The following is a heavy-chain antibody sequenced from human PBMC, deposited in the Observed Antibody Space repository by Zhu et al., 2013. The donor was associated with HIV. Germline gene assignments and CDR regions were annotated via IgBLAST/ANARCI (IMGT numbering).Heavy chain of an antibody. Sequence: QVQLVQSGAEVKKPGASVKVSCKVSGYTLTELSMHWVRQAPGKGLEWMGGFDPEDGETIYAQKFQGRVTMTEDTSTDTAYMELSSLRSEDTAVYYCATGITMVRGDPYYYYYGMDVWGQGTTVTVSS. CDR3: ATGITMVRGDPYYYYYGMDV. CDR1: GYTLTELS. V-gene: IGHV1-24*01. CDR2: FDPEDGET. D-gene: IGHD3-10*01. J-gene: IGHJ6*02.